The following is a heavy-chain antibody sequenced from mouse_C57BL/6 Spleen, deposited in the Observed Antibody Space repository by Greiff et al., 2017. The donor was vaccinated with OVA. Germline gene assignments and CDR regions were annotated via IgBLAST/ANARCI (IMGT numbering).Heavy chain of an antibody. CDR3: ARGNYGNYGDAMDY. CDR2: INPYNGGT. Sequence: VQLQQSGPVLVKPGASVKMSCKASGYTFTDYYMNWVKQSHGKSLEWIGVINPYNGGTSYNQKFKGKATLTVDKSSSTAYMELNSLTSEDSAVYYCARGNYGNYGDAMDYWGQGTSVTVSS. J-gene: IGHJ4*01. V-gene: IGHV1-19*01. CDR1: GYTFTDYY. D-gene: IGHD2-1*01.